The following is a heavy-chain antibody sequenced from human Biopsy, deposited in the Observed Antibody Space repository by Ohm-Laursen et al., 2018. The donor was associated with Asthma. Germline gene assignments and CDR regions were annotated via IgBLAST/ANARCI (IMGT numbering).Heavy chain of an antibody. J-gene: IGHJ6*02. V-gene: IGHV1-18*01. CDR1: GYTFNSAG. D-gene: IGHD3-10*01. CDR3: ARAVDYSHYYGIDV. Sequence: SVKVSCKTSGYTFNSAGITWVRQAPGRGLEWMGWISVYNGNTKVAQKLQDRVTMITDTSTSTAYMELRSLRSDDTAGYFCARAVDYSHYYGIDVWGQGTTVTVS. CDR2: ISVYNGNT.